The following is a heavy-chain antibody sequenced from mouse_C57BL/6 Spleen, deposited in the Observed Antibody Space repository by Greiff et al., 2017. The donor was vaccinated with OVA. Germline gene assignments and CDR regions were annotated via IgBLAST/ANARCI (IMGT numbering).Heavy chain of an antibody. CDR2: ISSGGDYI. CDR1: GFTFSSYA. J-gene: IGHJ4*01. V-gene: IGHV5-9-1*02. D-gene: IGHD2-4*01. Sequence: EVKLVESGEGLVKPGGSLKLSCAASGFTFSSYAMSWVRQTPEKRLEWVAYISSGGDYIYYADTVKGRFTISRDNARNTLYLQMSSLKSEDTAMYYCTRDRIYYDYDGRAMDYWGQGTSVTVSS. CDR3: TRDRIYYDYDGRAMDY.